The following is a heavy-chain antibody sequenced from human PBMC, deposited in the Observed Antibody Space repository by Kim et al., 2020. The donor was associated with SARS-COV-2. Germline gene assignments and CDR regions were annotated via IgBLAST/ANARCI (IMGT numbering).Heavy chain of an antibody. Sequence: SETLSLTCAVSGGSISSSNWWSWVRQPPGKGLEWIGEIYHSGSTNYNPSLKSRVTISVDKSKNQFSLKLSSVTAADTAVYYCAREGALAVAGAPVFDYWGQGTLVTVSS. J-gene: IGHJ4*02. CDR3: AREGALAVAGAPVFDY. D-gene: IGHD6-19*01. V-gene: IGHV4-4*02. CDR1: GGSISSSNW. CDR2: IYHSGST.